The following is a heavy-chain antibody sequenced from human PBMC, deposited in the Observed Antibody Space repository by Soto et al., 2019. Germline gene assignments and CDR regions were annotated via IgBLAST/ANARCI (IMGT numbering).Heavy chain of an antibody. D-gene: IGHD2-2*03. V-gene: IGHV4-34*01. CDR3: ARARGYCSSTSCYGAYYYYYMDV. J-gene: IGHJ6*03. CDR1: GGSFSGYY. CDR2: INHSGST. Sequence: PSETLSLTCAVYGGSFSGYYWSWIRQPPGKGLEWIGEINHSGSTNYNPSLKSRVTISVDTSKNQFSLKLSSVTAADTAVYYCARARGYCSSTSCYGAYYYYYMDVWGKGTTVTVSS.